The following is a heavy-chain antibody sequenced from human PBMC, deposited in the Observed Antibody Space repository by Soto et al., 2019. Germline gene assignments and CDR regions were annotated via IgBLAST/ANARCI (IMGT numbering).Heavy chain of an antibody. CDR2: INPSGGST. Sequence: ASANVSCKASGYTFTSYYMHWVRQAPGQGLEWMGIINPSGGSTSYAQKFQGRVTMTRDTSTSTVYMELSSLRSEDTAVYYCARDPAVVTAISPYIWFDPWGQGTLVSVCS. V-gene: IGHV1-46*01. CDR1: GYTFTSYY. CDR3: ARDPAVVTAISPYIWFDP. D-gene: IGHD2-21*02. J-gene: IGHJ5*02.